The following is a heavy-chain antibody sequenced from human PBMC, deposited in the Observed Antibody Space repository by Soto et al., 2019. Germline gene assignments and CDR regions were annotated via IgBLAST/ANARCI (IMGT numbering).Heavy chain of an antibody. CDR1: GGSISSSSYY. D-gene: IGHD2-15*01. CDR2: IYYSGST. J-gene: IGHJ5*02. Sequence: PSETLSLTCTVSGGSISSSSYYWGWIRQPPGKGLEWIGSIYYSGSTYYNPSLKSRVTISVDTSKNQFSLKLSSVTAADTAVYYCARSRIVVVVAAISWFDPGGQGTLVTVSS. V-gene: IGHV4-39*01. CDR3: ARSRIVVVVAAISWFDP.